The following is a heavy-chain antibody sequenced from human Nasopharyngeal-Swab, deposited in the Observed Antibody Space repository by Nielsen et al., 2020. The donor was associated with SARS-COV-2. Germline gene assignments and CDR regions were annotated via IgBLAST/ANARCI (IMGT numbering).Heavy chain of an antibody. CDR2: IGTGGDT. D-gene: IGHD3-3*01. V-gene: IGHV3-13*01. J-gene: IGHJ4*02. Sequence: GESLKISCAASGFTFSSHWMHWVRQATGKGLEWVSAIGTGGDTYSPGSVKGRFTISRENAKNSLYLQMNSLRAGDTAVYYCARAPPHYDFWSGYTGGASYFDYWGQGTLVTVSS. CDR1: GFTFSSHW. CDR3: ARAPPHYDFWSGYTGGASYFDY.